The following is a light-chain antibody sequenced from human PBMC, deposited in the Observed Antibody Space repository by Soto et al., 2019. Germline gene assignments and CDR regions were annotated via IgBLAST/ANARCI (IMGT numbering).Light chain of an antibody. J-gene: IGKJ4*01. CDR3: QQYDNLIT. Sequence: EIVLTQSPATLSLSPGERATLSCGASRSLSSIYLAWYQQKPGLAPRLVIYDASSRATGIPDRFSGGGSGTDFTLTIDRLEPEDFGVFFCQQYDNLITFGGGTKVEIK. CDR1: RSLSSIY. V-gene: IGKV3D-20*01. CDR2: DAS.